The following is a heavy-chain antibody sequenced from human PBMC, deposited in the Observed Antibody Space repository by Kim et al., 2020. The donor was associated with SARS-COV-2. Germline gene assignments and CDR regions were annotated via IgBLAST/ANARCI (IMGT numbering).Heavy chain of an antibody. CDR1: GFTFSSYG. D-gene: IGHD5-18*01. J-gene: IGHJ4*01. V-gene: IGHV3-33*06. Sequence: GGSLRLSCAASGFTFSSYGMHWVRQAPGKGLEWVAVIWYDGSNKYYADSVKGRFTISRDNSKNTLYLQMNSLRAEDTAVYYCAKGWIQLWSPFDYWAHGT. CDR2: IWYDGSNK. CDR3: AKGWIQLWSPFDY.